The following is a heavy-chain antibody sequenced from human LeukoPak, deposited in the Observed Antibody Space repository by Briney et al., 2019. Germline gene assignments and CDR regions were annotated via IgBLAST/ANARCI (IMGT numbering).Heavy chain of an antibody. CDR3: ARSAHSGSLFDY. Sequence: SETLSLTCTVSGGSISSYYWSWIRQPPGKGLEWIGYIYYSGSTNYNPSLKSRVTISVDTSKNQFSLKLSSVTAADTAVYYCARSAHSGSLFDYWGQGTLVTVSS. D-gene: IGHD3-10*01. J-gene: IGHJ4*02. V-gene: IGHV4-59*01. CDR1: GGSISSYY. CDR2: IYYSGST.